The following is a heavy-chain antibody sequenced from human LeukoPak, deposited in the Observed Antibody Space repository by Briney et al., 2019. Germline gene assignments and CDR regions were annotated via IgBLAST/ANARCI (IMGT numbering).Heavy chain of an antibody. CDR1: GFTFINYA. J-gene: IGHJ4*02. V-gene: IGHV3-23*01. CDR2: TGASGVTT. Sequence: GGSLRLSCAASGFTFINYAMSWVRQAPGKGLEWVSGTGASGVTTHYADSVRGRFSLSRDNAKNTVHLQMNSLRAEDTALYYCAKHRDNGDSSGYYDFEFWGQGTLVTVSS. CDR3: AKHRDNGDSSGYYDFEF. D-gene: IGHD3-22*01.